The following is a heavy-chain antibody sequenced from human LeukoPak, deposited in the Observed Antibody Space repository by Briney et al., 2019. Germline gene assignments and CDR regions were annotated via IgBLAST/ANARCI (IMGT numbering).Heavy chain of an antibody. D-gene: IGHD2-15*01. V-gene: IGHV3-9*01. CDR1: GFRFDDYG. Sequence: SGGSLRLSCTASGFRFDDYGMTWVRLAPGKGLEWVSTIFWNSGKKHYADSVKGRFTISRDNAKNSLYLQMNSLRVEDTALYYCAKDLHCSGNSCYGTPRWGDAFDIWGQGTMVTVSS. CDR3: AKDLHCSGNSCYGTPRWGDAFDI. J-gene: IGHJ3*02. CDR2: IFWNSGKK.